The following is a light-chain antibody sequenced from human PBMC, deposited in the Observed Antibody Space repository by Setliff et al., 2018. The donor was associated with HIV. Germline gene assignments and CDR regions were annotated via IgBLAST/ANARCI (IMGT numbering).Light chain of an antibody. J-gene: IGLJ1*01. Sequence: QSALTQAASVSGSPGQSITISCTGTSSDLGSYKLVSWYQQHPGKAPKLMIYEVSKLPSGVSNRFSGSKCGNTASLTISGLHVADESDYYCCSYAPSSTYVFGTGTKVTVL. CDR3: CSYAPSSTYV. CDR2: EVS. V-gene: IGLV2-23*02. CDR1: SSDLGSYKL.